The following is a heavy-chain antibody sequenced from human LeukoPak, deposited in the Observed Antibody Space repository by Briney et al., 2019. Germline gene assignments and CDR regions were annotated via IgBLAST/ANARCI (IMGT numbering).Heavy chain of an antibody. CDR3: ARGHTRNDY. D-gene: IGHD1-1*01. Sequence: GSLRLSCAASGFTFSDYYMSWIRQAPGKGLEWIGEINHSGSTNYNPSLKSRVTISVDTSKNQFSLKLSSVTAADTAVYYCARGHTRNDYWGQGTLVTVSS. CDR2: INHSGST. J-gene: IGHJ4*02. V-gene: IGHV4-34*01. CDR1: GFTFSDYY.